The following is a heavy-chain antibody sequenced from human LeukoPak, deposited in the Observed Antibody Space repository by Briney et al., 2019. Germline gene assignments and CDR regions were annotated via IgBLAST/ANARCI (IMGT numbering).Heavy chain of an antibody. V-gene: IGHV3-30*03. D-gene: IGHD3-10*02. CDR2: ISYDGTNK. CDR1: GFTFSVSG. J-gene: IGHJ4*02. CDR3: ARCSGQFYFDS. Sequence: PGGSLRLSCAASGFTFSVSGMHWVRQAPGKGLEWVAVISYDGTNKYYADSVKGRFAISRDNSKNTLYLQMNSLRAEDTAVYYCARCSGQFYFDSWGQGTLVTVSS.